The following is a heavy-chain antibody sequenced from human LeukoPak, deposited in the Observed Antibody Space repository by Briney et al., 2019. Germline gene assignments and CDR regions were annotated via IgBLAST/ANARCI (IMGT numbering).Heavy chain of an antibody. D-gene: IGHD4-17*01. V-gene: IGHV3-23*01. CDR2: ISGSGGST. CDR1: GFTFSSYA. CDR3: AKPTTVTTRGGYFDY. Sequence: GGSLRLSCAASGFTFSSYAMSWVRQAPGKGLEWVSAISGSGGSTYYADSVKGRFTISRDNSKNTLYLQMNSLRAEDTAVYYCAKPTTVTTRGGYFDYWGQGTLVTVSS. J-gene: IGHJ4*02.